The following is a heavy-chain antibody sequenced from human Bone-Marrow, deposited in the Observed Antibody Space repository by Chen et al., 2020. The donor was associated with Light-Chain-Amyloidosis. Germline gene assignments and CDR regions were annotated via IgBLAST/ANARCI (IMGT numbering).Heavy chain of an antibody. V-gene: IGHV3-49*05. CDR1: GFSLNDYA. CDR3: APGGPIAHGFDS. CDR2: IRSNYYGGTT. Sequence: EVQVVESGGGLVKPGRSLRLSCTGSGFSLNDYAVSWFRQAPGKGLEWVSFIRSNYYGGTTEYAPSEKGRFTNSRDDSKSIAYLEMTGLKSEDTAVYFCAPGGPIAHGFDSWGQGTVVTVSS. D-gene: IGHD1-26*01. J-gene: IGHJ3*01.